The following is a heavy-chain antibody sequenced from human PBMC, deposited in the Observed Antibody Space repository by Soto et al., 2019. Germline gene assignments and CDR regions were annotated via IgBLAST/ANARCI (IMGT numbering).Heavy chain of an antibody. CDR3: AHRIERRDGHYFDY. CDR2: IYWDGDE. CDR1: GFSLSTSGEC. J-gene: IGHJ4*02. V-gene: IGHV2-5*02. D-gene: IGHD1-1*01. Sequence: QITLKESSPTLVKPTQTLTLTCTFSGFSLSTSGECVGWIRQPPGKALEWLAHIYWDGDERYSPSLKSRITITKDTSKNQVVLRMTNTDPVDTATYYCAHRIERRDGHYFDYWGQGTLVTVSS.